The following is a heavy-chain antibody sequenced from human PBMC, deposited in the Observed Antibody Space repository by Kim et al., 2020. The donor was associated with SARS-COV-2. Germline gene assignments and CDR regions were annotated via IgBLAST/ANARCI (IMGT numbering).Heavy chain of an antibody. CDR3: ARWPTMVRGVFDY. Sequence: GGSLRLSCAASGFTFSSYSMNWVRQAPGKGLEWVSSISSSSSYIYYADSVKGRFTISRDNAKNSLYLQMNSLRAEDTAVYYCARWPTMVRGVFDYWGQGTLVTVSS. D-gene: IGHD3-10*01. CDR1: GFTFSSYS. CDR2: ISSSSSYI. V-gene: IGHV3-21*01. J-gene: IGHJ4*02.